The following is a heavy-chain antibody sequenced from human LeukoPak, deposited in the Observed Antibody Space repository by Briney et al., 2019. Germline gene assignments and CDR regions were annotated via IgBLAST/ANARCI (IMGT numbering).Heavy chain of an antibody. CDR1: GGSISSYY. Sequence: PSETLSLTCTVSGGSISSYYWSWIRQPPGKGLEWIGYIYYSGSTNYNPSHKSRVTISVDTSKNQFSLKLSSVTAADTAVYYCARVGYSYGVDYWGQGTLVTVSS. CDR2: IYYSGST. D-gene: IGHD5-18*01. J-gene: IGHJ4*02. V-gene: IGHV4-59*01. CDR3: ARVGYSYGVDY.